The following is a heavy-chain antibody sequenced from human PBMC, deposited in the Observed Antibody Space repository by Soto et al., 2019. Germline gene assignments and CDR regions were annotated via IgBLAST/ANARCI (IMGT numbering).Heavy chain of an antibody. D-gene: IGHD3-10*01. CDR1: GVSLTSGIW. CDR3: ARLVYDTRLNYMYFDF. CDR2: IFHDGTA. V-gene: IGHV4-4*01. Sequence: LSLTCAVSGVSLTSGIWWTWVRQSPQRGLEYIGEIFHDGTANYYPSFERRVAMSVDTSRNQFSLKLTSVTAADTAVYFCARLVYDTRLNYMYFDFWGPGTLVTVSS. J-gene: IGHJ4*02.